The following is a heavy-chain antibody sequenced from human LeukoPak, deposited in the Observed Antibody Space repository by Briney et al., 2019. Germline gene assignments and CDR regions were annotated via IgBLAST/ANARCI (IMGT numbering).Heavy chain of an antibody. CDR2: INHSGST. D-gene: IGHD3-22*01. Sequence: SETLSLTCAVYGGSFSGYYWSWIRQPPGKGLEWIGEINHSGSTNYNPSLKSRVIISVDTSKNQLSLKLSSVTAADTAVYYCARASYSYDISGWVPFDYWGQGTLVTVSS. CDR1: GGSFSGYY. J-gene: IGHJ4*02. V-gene: IGHV4-34*01. CDR3: ARASYSYDISGWVPFDY.